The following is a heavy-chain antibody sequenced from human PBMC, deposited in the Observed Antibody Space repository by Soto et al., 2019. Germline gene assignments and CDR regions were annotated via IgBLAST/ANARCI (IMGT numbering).Heavy chain of an antibody. J-gene: IGHJ4*02. V-gene: IGHV2-5*02. D-gene: IGHD7-27*01. CDR3: AHTLDWGEGRFDY. Sequence: QITLKESGPTLVKPTQTFTLTCSFSGFSLSTVGVGVGWIRQPPGKALEWRALIYWDDDKRYSPSLKSRLTITKDTSKNQVVLTLTNSDPVDTATYYCAHTLDWGEGRFDYWGQGTLVTVSS. CDR2: IYWDDDK. CDR1: GFSLSTVGVG.